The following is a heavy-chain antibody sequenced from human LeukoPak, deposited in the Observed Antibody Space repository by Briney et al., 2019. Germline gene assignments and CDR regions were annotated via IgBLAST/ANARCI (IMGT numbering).Heavy chain of an antibody. CDR3: VRSSSGSLGGS. CDR2: ISSSGSST. J-gene: IGHJ5*02. CDR1: GFTFSSYA. Sequence: PGGSLRLSCAASGFTFSSYAMHWVRQAPGKGLEWVTYISSSGSSTYYADSVKGRFTISRDNARNSLYLQMNSLRAEDTAVYYCVRSSSGSLGGSWGQGTLVTVSS. D-gene: IGHD6-19*01. V-gene: IGHV3-48*04.